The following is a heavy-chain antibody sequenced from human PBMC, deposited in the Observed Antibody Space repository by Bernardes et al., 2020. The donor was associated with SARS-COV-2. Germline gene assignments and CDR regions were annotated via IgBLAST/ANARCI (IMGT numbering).Heavy chain of an antibody. Sequence: GASLKSSCKGTGYSVARYWIGWVRPVPGKGLEWMGIIYPGDSHTIYSPSFEGQVTISTDMSINTAYLQWGSLKASDTATYYCARRPHAFDFWGQGTKVTVSS. J-gene: IGHJ3*01. CDR2: IYPGDSHT. V-gene: IGHV5-51*01. CDR3: ARRPHAFDF. CDR1: GYSVARYW.